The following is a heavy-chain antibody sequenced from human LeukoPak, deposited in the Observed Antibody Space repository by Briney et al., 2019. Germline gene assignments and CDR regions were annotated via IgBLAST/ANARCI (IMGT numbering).Heavy chain of an antibody. V-gene: IGHV4-38-2*02. CDR3: AREVGRRSGYSY. Sequence: PSETLSLTCAVSGYPITSDYYGGWIRQSPGKGLEWIGSIYHSGITHYNPSLKSRVTISVDTSNNQFSLRLSSVTAADTAVYYCAREVGRRSGYSYWGQGTPVTVSS. CDR2: IYHSGIT. J-gene: IGHJ4*02. D-gene: IGHD3-3*01. CDR1: GYPITSDYY.